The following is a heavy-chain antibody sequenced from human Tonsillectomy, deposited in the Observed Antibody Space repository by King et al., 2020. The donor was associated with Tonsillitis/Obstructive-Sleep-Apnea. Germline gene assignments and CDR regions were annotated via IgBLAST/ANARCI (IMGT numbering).Heavy chain of an antibody. CDR1: GGSFSGYY. J-gene: IGHJ6*03. Sequence: VQLQQWGAGLLKPSETLSLTCSVYGGSFSGYYWSWIRQPPGKGLEWIGEINHSGITNSNPSLKSRVTISVDTSKNQFSLKLSSVTAADTAVYYCARVCSFTIFGVVTNYYMDVGGKGTTVTVSS. V-gene: IGHV4-34*01. D-gene: IGHD3-3*01. CDR3: ARVCSFTIFGVVTNYYMDV. CDR2: INHSGIT.